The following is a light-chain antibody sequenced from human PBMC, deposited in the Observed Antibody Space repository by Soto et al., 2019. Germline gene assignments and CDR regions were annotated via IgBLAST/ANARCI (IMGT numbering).Light chain of an antibody. CDR1: QDINDR. J-gene: IGKJ2*01. V-gene: IGKV1-33*01. CDR3: QQFDSLPYT. CDR2: DAS. Sequence: DIQMTQSASSLSASVGDRVTITCQASQDINDRLNWYQQKPGKDPKILISDASSLETGVPSRFSGDGSGTDFTLTINNLQPEDFATYHCQQFDSLPYTFGQGTSLE.